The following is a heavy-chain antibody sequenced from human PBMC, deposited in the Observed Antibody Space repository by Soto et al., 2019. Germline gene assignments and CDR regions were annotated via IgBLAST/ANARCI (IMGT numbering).Heavy chain of an antibody. J-gene: IGHJ4*02. V-gene: IGHV4-34*01. CDR2: IKHSGST. CDR3: AKGKHPDY. CDR1: GGSFSGYY. Sequence: ASETLSLTCAVYGGSFSGYYWSWIRQPPGKGLEWIGEIKHSGSTNYNPSLKSRITISADTSKNQFSLKLSSVTAADTAVYYCAKGKHPDYWGQGTLVTVS.